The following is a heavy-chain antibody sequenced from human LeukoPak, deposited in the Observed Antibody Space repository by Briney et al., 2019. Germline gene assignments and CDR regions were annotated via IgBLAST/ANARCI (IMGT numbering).Heavy chain of an antibody. J-gene: IGHJ4*02. CDR2: IIPIFGTA. D-gene: IGHD2-15*01. CDR3: ARGEGYCSGGSCYRHFDY. V-gene: IGHV1-69*13. Sequence: SVKVSCKASGDTFRSYAISWVRQAPGQGLEWMGGIIPIFGTANYAQKFQGRVTITADESTRTAYMELSSLRSEDTAVYYCARGEGYCSGGSCYRHFDYWGQGTLVTVSS. CDR1: GDTFRSYA.